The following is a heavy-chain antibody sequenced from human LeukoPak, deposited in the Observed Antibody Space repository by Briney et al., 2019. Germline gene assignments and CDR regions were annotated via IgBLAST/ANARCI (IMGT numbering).Heavy chain of an antibody. CDR3: AKDPSGVYDSSGYYYGRWAFDI. D-gene: IGHD3-22*01. CDR2: ISYDGSNK. J-gene: IGHJ3*02. V-gene: IGHV3-30*18. Sequence: GGSLRLSCAASGFAFNTYAMHWVRQAPGKGLEWVAVISYDGSNKYYADSVKGRFTISRDNSKNTLYLQMNSLRAEDTAVYYCAKDPSGVYDSSGYYYGRWAFDIWGQGTMVTVSS. CDR1: GFAFNTYA.